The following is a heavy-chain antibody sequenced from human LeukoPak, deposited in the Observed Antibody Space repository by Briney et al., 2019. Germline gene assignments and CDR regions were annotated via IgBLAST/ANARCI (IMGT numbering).Heavy chain of an antibody. D-gene: IGHD3-22*01. J-gene: IGHJ4*02. V-gene: IGHV1-69*05. CDR1: GGTFNSYA. CDR3: ARDDSSGYLDY. Sequence: GASVKVSCKASGGTFNSYAISWVRQAPGQGLEWMGGNIPIFGTANYAQKFQGRVTLTTDESTSTAYMELSSLRSEDTAVYYCARDDSSGYLDYWGRGTLVTVSS. CDR2: NIPIFGTA.